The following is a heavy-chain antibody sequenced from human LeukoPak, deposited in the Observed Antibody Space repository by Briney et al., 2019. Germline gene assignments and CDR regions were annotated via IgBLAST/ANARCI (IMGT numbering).Heavy chain of an antibody. CDR2: IKEDGSDK. J-gene: IGHJ6*03. V-gene: IGHV3-7*01. CDR1: GFIFSNYW. Sequence: QPWGSLRLSCEASGFIFSNYWIAWVRQVPGKGLEWVANIKEDGSDKNYVESMKGRYTISRDNAQNSLYLQMNRLGVEDTAVYYCARDPYNGSYGDDYYYYVDVWGKGTTVTISS. CDR3: ARDPYNGSYGDDYYYYVDV. D-gene: IGHD1-26*01.